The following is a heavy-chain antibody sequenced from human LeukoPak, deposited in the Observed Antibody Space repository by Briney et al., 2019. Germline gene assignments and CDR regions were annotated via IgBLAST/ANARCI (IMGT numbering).Heavy chain of an antibody. V-gene: IGHV3-21*01. Sequence: GESLRLSCAVSGFTFSRYSMNWVRQAPGKGLEWVSSISNIGTSIYYADSVKGRFTISRDNAKNSLYLQMNSLRAEDTAVYYCARGPSGYHNTGGQGTLVTVSS. CDR1: GFTFSRYS. CDR2: ISNIGTSI. CDR3: ARGPSGYHNT. D-gene: IGHD5-12*01. J-gene: IGHJ4*02.